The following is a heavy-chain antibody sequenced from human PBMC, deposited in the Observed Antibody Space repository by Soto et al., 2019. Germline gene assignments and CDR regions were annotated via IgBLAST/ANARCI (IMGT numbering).Heavy chain of an antibody. CDR1: GGSISSGGYS. V-gene: IGHV4-30-2*06. CDR3: ARDYYGMDV. Sequence: KPSETLSLTCTVSGGSISSGGYSWTWLRQSPGKGLEWIGYTYQSGSAFYNPSLKSRVTISVDRSKNQFSLNLTSVTAADTAVYYCARDYYGMDVWGQGTTVTSP. J-gene: IGHJ6*02. CDR2: TYQSGSA.